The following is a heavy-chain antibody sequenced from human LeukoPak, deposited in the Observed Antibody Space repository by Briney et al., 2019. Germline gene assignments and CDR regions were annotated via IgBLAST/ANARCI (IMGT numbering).Heavy chain of an antibody. V-gene: IGHV3-23*01. CDR2: ISGSGGST. Sequence: GGSLRLSCAASGFTFSSYAMSWVRQAPGKGLEWVSAISGSGGSTYYADSVKGRFTISRDNSKNTLYLQMNSLRAEDTAVYYCAKDLNSGYGSTDAFDIWGQGTMVTVSS. CDR3: AKDLNSGYGSTDAFDI. CDR1: GFTFSSYA. D-gene: IGHD5-12*01. J-gene: IGHJ3*02.